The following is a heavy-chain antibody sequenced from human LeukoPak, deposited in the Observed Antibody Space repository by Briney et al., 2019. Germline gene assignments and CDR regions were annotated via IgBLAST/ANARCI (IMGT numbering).Heavy chain of an antibody. CDR2: INPNSGGT. V-gene: IGHV1-2*02. J-gene: IGHJ5*02. D-gene: IGHD1-1*01. Sequence: WASVKVSCKASGYTFTGYYMHWVRQAPGQGLEWMGWINPNSGGTNYAQKFQGRFTMTRDTSISTAYMELSRLRSDDTAVYYCARDQVQLEREDWFDPWGQGTLVTVSS. CDR3: ARDQVQLEREDWFDP. CDR1: GYTFTGYY.